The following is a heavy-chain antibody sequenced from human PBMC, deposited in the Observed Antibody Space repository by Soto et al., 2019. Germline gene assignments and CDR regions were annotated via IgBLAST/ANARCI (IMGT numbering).Heavy chain of an antibody. J-gene: IGHJ6*02. CDR2: INPNSGGT. V-gene: IGHV1-2*02. D-gene: IGHD3-10*01. Sequence: ASVKVSCKASGYTFTGYYMHWVRQAPGQGLEWMGWINPNSGGTNYAQKFQGRVTMTRDTSISTAYMELSRLRSDDTAVYYCARYYGSGSYYPDYYYGMDVWGQGTTVTVSS. CDR1: GYTFTGYY. CDR3: ARYYGSGSYYPDYYYGMDV.